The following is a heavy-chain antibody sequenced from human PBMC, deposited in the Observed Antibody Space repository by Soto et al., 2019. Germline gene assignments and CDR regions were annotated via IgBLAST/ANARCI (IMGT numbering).Heavy chain of an antibody. CDR3: ARTRVAATGAVGS. D-gene: IGHD6-13*01. J-gene: IGHJ5*02. V-gene: IGHV3-30*03. CDR1: GFTFSSYG. Sequence: GGSLRLSCAASGFTFSSYGMHWVRQAPGKGLEWVAVISYDGSNKYYADSVKGRFTISRDNSKNTLYLQMNSLRAEDTAVYYCARTRVAATGAVGSWGQGTLVTVSS. CDR2: ISYDGSNK.